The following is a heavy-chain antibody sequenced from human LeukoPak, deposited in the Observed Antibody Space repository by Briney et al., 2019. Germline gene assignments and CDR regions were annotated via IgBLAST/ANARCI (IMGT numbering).Heavy chain of an antibody. V-gene: IGHV3-21*01. CDR2: ISSSSSYI. Sequence: GGSLRLSCAASGFTVSSNYMSWVRQAPGKGLEWVSSISSSSSYIYYADSVKGRFTISRDNAKNSLYLQMNSLRAEDTAVYYCARDLGVVGATSDYWGQGTLVTVSS. CDR1: GFTVSSNY. D-gene: IGHD1-26*01. J-gene: IGHJ4*02. CDR3: ARDLGVVGATSDY.